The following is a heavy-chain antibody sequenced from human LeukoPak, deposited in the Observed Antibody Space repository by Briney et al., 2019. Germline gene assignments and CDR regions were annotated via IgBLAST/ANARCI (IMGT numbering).Heavy chain of an antibody. Sequence: SETLSLTCTVSGGSISSYYRSWIRQPPGKGLEWIGYIYYSGSTNYNPSLKSRVTISVDTSKNQFSLKLSSVTAADTAVYYCARSSDSIYYYYMDVWGKGTTVTVSS. CDR2: IYYSGST. CDR1: GGSISSYY. CDR3: ARSSDSIYYYYMDV. J-gene: IGHJ6*03. V-gene: IGHV4-59*01. D-gene: IGHD4-11*01.